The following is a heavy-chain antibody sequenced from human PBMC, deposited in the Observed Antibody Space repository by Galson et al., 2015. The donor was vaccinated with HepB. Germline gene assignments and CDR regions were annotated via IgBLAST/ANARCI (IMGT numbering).Heavy chain of an antibody. CDR1: GYTFTSYG. CDR3: ARGSGNSYCPLAGGSYYYDSSGYYPSDY. Sequence: SLKVSCKASGYTFTSYGISWVRQAPGQGLEWMGWISAYNGNTNYAQKLQGRVTMTTDTSTSTAYMELRSLRSEDTAVYYCARGSGNSYCPLAGGSYYYDSSGYYPSDYWGQGTLVTVSS. J-gene: IGHJ4*02. CDR2: ISAYNGNT. V-gene: IGHV1-18*04. D-gene: IGHD3-22*01.